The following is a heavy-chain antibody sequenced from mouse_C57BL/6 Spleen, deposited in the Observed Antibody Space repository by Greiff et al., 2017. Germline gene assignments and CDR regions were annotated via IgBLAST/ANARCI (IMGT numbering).Heavy chain of an antibody. V-gene: IGHV1-50*01. CDR3: ASPYYSNYGGSAGFAY. J-gene: IGHJ3*01. CDR2: IDPSDSYT. Sequence: VQLQQPGAELVKPGASVKLSCKASGYTFTSYWMQWVKQRPGQGLEWIGEIDPSDSYTNYNQKFKGKATLTVNTSSSTAYMQLSSLTSEDSAVYYCASPYYSNYGGSAGFAYWGQGTLVTVSA. CDR1: GYTFTSYW. D-gene: IGHD2-5*01.